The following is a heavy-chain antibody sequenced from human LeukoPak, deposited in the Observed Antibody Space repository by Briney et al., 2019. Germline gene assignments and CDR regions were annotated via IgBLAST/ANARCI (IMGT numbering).Heavy chain of an antibody. CDR1: GYTFTDYY. CDR3: ARDDYYDSSGYYYQHYYYMDV. Sequence: ASVKVSCKTSGYTFTDYYIHWVQQAPGQGLEWMGWINPNSGGTNYAQKFQGRVTMTRDTSISTAYMELSRLRSDDTAVYYCARDDYYDSSGYYYQHYYYMDVWGKGTTVTISS. V-gene: IGHV1-2*02. J-gene: IGHJ6*03. D-gene: IGHD3-22*01. CDR2: INPNSGGT.